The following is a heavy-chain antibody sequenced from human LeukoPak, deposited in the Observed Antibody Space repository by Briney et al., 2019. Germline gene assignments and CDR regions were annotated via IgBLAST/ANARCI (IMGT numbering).Heavy chain of an antibody. Sequence: SETLSLTCTVSGGSISSFCWSWIRQPPGKGLEWIGYIYYNGNTNYNPSLKSRVTISLDTSKNQFSLKLSSVTAADTAVYYCARHPPRDSSGNDAFDIWGQGTMVTVSS. CDR3: ARHPPRDSSGNDAFDI. CDR2: IYYNGNT. J-gene: IGHJ3*02. CDR1: GGSISSFC. D-gene: IGHD3-22*01. V-gene: IGHV4-59*08.